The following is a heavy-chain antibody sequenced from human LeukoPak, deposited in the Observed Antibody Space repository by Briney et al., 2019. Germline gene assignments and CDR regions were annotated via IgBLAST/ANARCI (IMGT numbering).Heavy chain of an antibody. CDR1: GFTFSSYS. Sequence: GGSLRLSCAASGFTFSSYSMNWVRQAPGKGLEWVSSISSSSSYIYYADSVKGRFTISRDSAKNSLYLQMNSLRAEDTAVYYCARYRDMGDFWSVCYGMDVWGQGTTVTVSS. CDR3: ARYRDMGDFWSVCYGMDV. D-gene: IGHD3-3*01. CDR2: ISSSSSYI. J-gene: IGHJ6*02. V-gene: IGHV3-21*01.